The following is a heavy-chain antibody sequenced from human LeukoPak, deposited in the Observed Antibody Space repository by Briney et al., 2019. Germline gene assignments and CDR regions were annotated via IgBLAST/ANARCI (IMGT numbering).Heavy chain of an antibody. Sequence: GASVKVSCKASGYTFTSYAISWVRQAPGQGLEWMGWISAYNGNTNYAQKLQGRVTMTTDTSTSTAYMKLRSLRSDDTAVYYCARDVTPTYYDILSYGMDVWGQGTTVTVSS. V-gene: IGHV1-18*01. CDR2: ISAYNGNT. CDR1: GYTFTSYA. D-gene: IGHD3-9*01. J-gene: IGHJ6*02. CDR3: ARDVTPTYYDILSYGMDV.